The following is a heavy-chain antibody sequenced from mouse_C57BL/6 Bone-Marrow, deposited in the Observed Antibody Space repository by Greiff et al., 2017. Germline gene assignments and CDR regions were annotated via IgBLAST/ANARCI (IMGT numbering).Heavy chain of an antibody. Sequence: QVHVKQSGPELVKPGASVKISCKASGYAFSSSWMNWVKQRPGKGLEWIGRIYPGDGDTNYNGKFKGKATLTADKSSSTAYMQLSSLTSEDSAVYVCARSGGYYYGSSYGYFDVWGTGTTVTVSS. J-gene: IGHJ1*03. CDR3: ARSGGYYYGSSYGYFDV. V-gene: IGHV1-82*01. CDR1: GYAFSSSW. CDR2: IYPGDGDT. D-gene: IGHD1-1*01.